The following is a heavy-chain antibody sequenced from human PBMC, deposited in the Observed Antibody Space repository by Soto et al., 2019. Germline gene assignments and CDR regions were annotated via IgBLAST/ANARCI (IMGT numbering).Heavy chain of an antibody. D-gene: IGHD6-13*01. CDR3: ARDGSSSWYNWFDP. CDR1: GFTFSNYN. J-gene: IGHJ5*02. V-gene: IGHV3-48*02. Sequence: EVQLVESGGGLVQPGGSLRLSCAASGFTFSNYNMNWVRQAPGKGLEWVSYISSSSSTTYYADSVKGRFTISRDNAKKTLYLQMNTLRDEDTAAYYCARDGSSSWYNWFDPWGQGTLVTVSS. CDR2: ISSSSSTT.